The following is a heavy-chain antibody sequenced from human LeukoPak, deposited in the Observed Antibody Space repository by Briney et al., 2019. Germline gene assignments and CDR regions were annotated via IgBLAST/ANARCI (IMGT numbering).Heavy chain of an antibody. V-gene: IGHV4-31*03. J-gene: IGHJ5*02. CDR1: GGSISSGGYY. Sequence: PSETLSLTCTVSGGSISSGGYYWSWIRQHPGKGLEWIGYIYYGGSTYYNPSLKSRVTISVDTSKNQFSLKLSSVTAADTAVYYCARSLAHYYDSSGYFDPWGQGTLVTVSS. D-gene: IGHD3-22*01. CDR3: ARSLAHYYDSSGYFDP. CDR2: IYYGGST.